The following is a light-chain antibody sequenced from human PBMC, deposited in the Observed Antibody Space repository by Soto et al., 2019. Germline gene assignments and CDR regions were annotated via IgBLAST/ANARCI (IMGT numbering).Light chain of an antibody. CDR1: SSDVGAYNY. CDR2: DVS. CDR3: SSYTSVTTYV. J-gene: IGLJ1*01. Sequence: QSVLTQPASVSGSPGQSITISCTGTSSDVGAYNYDSWYQQYPGEAPKVIIYDVSHRPAGVSNRFSGSKSGNTASLTISGLQTQYEADYYCSSYTSVTTYVFGTGTKVTVL. V-gene: IGLV2-14*01.